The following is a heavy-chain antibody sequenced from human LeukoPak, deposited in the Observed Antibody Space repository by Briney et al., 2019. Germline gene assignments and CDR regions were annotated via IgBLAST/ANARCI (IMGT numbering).Heavy chain of an antibody. V-gene: IGHV5-51*01. Sequence: GESLKISCKGSGYSFTSYWIGWVRQMPGKVLEWMGIIYPGDSDTRYSPSFQGQVTISADKSISTAYLQWSSLKASDTAMYYCARLSSAEMATIHFDYWGQGTLVTVSS. CDR1: GYSFTSYW. J-gene: IGHJ4*02. CDR3: ARLSSAEMATIHFDY. CDR2: IYPGDSDT. D-gene: IGHD5-24*01.